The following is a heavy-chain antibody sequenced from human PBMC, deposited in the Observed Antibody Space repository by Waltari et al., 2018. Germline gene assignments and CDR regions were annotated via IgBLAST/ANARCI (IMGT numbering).Heavy chain of an antibody. CDR1: GFTFSSYA. D-gene: IGHD5-12*01. Sequence: QVQLVESGGGVVQPGRSLRLSCAASGFTFSSYAMHWVRKAPGKGLEWVAVISYDGSNKYYADSVKGRFTISRDNSKNTLYLQMNSLRAEDTAVYYCARGAVEMATITGYWGQGTLVTVSS. V-gene: IGHV3-30-3*01. CDR2: ISYDGSNK. CDR3: ARGAVEMATITGY. J-gene: IGHJ4*02.